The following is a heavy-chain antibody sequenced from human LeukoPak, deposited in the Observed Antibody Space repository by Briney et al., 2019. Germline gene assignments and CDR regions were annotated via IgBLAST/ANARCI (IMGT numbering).Heavy chain of an antibody. CDR1: GYTFTSYG. V-gene: IGHV1-18*01. J-gene: IGHJ4*02. CDR3: ARARYYGSGSYDFDY. Sequence: ASVKVSCKASGYTFTSYGISWVRQAPGQGLEWMGWISAYNGNTNYAQKLQGRVTMTRNNSISTAYMEMSSLRTEDTAVCYCARARYYGSGSYDFDYWGQGTLVTVSS. CDR2: ISAYNGNT. D-gene: IGHD3-10*01.